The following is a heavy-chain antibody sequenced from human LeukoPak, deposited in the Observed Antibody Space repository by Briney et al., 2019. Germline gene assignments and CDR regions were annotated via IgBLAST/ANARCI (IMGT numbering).Heavy chain of an antibody. CDR1: GGSFSGYY. Sequence: SETLSLTCAVYGGSFSGYYWSWIRQPPGKGLEWIGEINHSGSTNYNPSLKSRVTISVDTSKSQFSLKLSSVIAADTAVYYCARSKVPATGNWFDPWGQGTLVTVSS. CDR2: INHSGST. CDR3: ARSKVPATGNWFDP. D-gene: IGHD2-21*02. V-gene: IGHV4-34*01. J-gene: IGHJ5*02.